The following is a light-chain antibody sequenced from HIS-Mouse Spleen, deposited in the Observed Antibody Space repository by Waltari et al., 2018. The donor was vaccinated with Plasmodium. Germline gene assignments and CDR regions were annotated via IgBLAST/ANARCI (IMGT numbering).Light chain of an antibody. CDR2: SNN. CDR3: AAWDDSLNGVV. Sequence: QSVLTQPPSASGTPGQRVTISCSGSSSNLGSNTVNWYQQLPGTAPKLLIYSNNQRTAGVPDRFSGSKSGTSASLAISGLQSEDEADYYCAAWDDSLNGVVFGGGTKLTVL. V-gene: IGLV1-44*01. J-gene: IGLJ2*01. CDR1: SSNLGSNT.